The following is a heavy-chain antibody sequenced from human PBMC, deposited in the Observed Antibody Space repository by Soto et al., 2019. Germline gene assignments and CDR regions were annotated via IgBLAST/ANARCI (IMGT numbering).Heavy chain of an antibody. V-gene: IGHV1-69*01. CDR1: GGTLRSHA. J-gene: IGHJ6*02. CDR3: AGTVDIPYDHGMDV. D-gene: IGHD3-3*01. CDR2: IIPIFGSP. Sequence: QVQLVQSGAEVQKPGSSVRVSCKASGGTLRSHAINWVRQAPGQGLEWMGGIIPIFGSPNYAQKFQGRVTITADESSITASMELSSLRSEDTAVDYCAGTVDIPYDHGMDVWGQGNTVTVSS.